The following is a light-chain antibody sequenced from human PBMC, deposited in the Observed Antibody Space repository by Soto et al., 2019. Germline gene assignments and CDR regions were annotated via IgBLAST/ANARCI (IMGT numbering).Light chain of an antibody. CDR3: CSYAGSPYV. Sequence: QSVLTQPRSVPGSPGQSVATSCTGTSSDVGDYNYVSWYQQHPGKAPKVMIYDVSKRPSGVPDRFSGSKSGNTASLTISGLQAEDEADYYCCSYAGSPYVFGTGTKVTVL. V-gene: IGLV2-11*01. CDR2: DVS. CDR1: SSDVGDYNY. J-gene: IGLJ1*01.